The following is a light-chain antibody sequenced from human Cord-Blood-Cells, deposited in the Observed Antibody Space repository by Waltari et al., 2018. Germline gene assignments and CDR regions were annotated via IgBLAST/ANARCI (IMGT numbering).Light chain of an antibody. CDR3: SSYTSSSTLV. Sequence: QSALTQPASVSGPPGQSITLACTGTSSDVGGYNYFSWYQQHPDKAPKLMIYDVSKRPSGVSNRFSGSKSGNTASLTISGLQAEDEADYYCSSYTSSSTLVFGGGTKLTVL. V-gene: IGLV2-14*01. CDR2: DVS. CDR1: SSDVGGYNY. J-gene: IGLJ2*01.